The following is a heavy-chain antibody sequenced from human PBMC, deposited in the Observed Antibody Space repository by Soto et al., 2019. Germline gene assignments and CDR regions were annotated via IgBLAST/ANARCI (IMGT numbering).Heavy chain of an antibody. CDR1: GFTFNHYG. J-gene: IGHJ5*02. CDR2: IWHDGSKA. D-gene: IGHD1-26*01. Sequence: QVQLVESGGGVVQPGMSLRLSCAASGFTFNHYGIHWVCQAPGKGLEWVAVIWHDGSKAFYVDSVKGRFTISRDSSKNTVYLQMNSLRAEDTAMYHCVRDVDTTSHLNRFDPWGQGTLVTVSS. V-gene: IGHV3-33*01. CDR3: VRDVDTTSHLNRFDP.